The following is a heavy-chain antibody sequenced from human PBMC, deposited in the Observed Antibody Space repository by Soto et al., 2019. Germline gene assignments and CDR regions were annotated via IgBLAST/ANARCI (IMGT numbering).Heavy chain of an antibody. CDR3: AKVRITMITDAAFDI. CDR2: ISYDGSNK. D-gene: IGHD3-22*01. V-gene: IGHV3-30*18. J-gene: IGHJ3*02. Sequence: HPGGSLRLSCAASGFTFSSYGMHWVRQAPGKGLEWVAVISYDGSNKYYADSVKGRFTISRDNSKNTLYLQMNSLRAEDTAVYYCAKVRITMITDAAFDIWGQGTMVTVSS. CDR1: GFTFSSYG.